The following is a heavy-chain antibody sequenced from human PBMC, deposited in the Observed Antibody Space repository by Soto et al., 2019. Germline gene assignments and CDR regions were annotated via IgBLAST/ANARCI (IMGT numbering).Heavy chain of an antibody. CDR2: IWYDGSNK. D-gene: IGHD2-2*01. J-gene: IGHJ3*02. CDR3: ASSPTPIVVVPAGDDAFDI. CDR1: GFTFSSYG. Sequence: QVQLVESGGGVVQPGRSLRLSCAASGFTFSSYGMHWVRQAPGKGLEWVAVIWYDGSNKYYADSVKGRFTISRDNSKNKLYLQMNSLRAEDTAVYDCASSPTPIVVVPAGDDAFDIWGQGTMVTVSS. V-gene: IGHV3-33*01.